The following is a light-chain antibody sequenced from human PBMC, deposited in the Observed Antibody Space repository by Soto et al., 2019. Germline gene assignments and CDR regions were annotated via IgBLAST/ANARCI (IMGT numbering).Light chain of an antibody. CDR1: SSDVGGYKF. CDR3: CSYTGSIYV. CDR2: EVR. Sequence: QSALTQPASVSGAPGQSITISCTGTSSDVGGYKFVSWYQQHPGKAPKLMIYEVRNRPSGVSSRFSGSKSGNTASLTISGLQAEDDADYYCCSYTGSIYVFGPGTKLTVL. V-gene: IGLV2-14*01. J-gene: IGLJ1*01.